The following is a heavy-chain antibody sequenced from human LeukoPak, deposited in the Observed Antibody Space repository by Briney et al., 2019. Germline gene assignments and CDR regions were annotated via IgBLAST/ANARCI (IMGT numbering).Heavy chain of an antibody. Sequence: SETLSLTCTVAGDSISGYYWSWPRQPPGKGLEWIGYISNNWRTDYNPSLKSRVTISADTAKNQFSLRLSSVTAADTAVYFCARDTRVGSTKRGFHYWGQGVLVTVAS. CDR3: ARDTRVGSTKRGFHY. D-gene: IGHD1-26*01. V-gene: IGHV4-59*01. CDR1: GDSISGYY. J-gene: IGHJ4*02. CDR2: ISNNWRT.